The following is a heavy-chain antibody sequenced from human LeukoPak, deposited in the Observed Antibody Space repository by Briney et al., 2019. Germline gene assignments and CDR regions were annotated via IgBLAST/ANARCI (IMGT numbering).Heavy chain of an antibody. V-gene: IGHV3-21*01. CDR2: ISTSSSYI. D-gene: IGHD5-18*01. J-gene: IGHJ4*02. CDR3: ASSERGYSDGYSYY. CDR1: GSTFSSYE. Sequence: GGSLRLSCAASGSTFSSYEMNWVRQAPGKGLEWVSFISTSSSYIYYADSVKGRFTISRDNAKNSLYLQMNSLRAEDTAVYYCASSERGYSDGYSYYWGQGTLVTVSS.